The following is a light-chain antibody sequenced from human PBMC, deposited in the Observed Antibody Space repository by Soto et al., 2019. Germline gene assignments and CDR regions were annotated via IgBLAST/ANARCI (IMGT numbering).Light chain of an antibody. CDR3: MQALQTPLT. Sequence: DIVMTQSPLSLPVTPGAPASISCRSSQSLLQSNGNNYLDWYLQNPGQSPQLLIYLGSNRASGVPDRCSGSGSGTDFTLKISRVEAEDVGVYYCMQALQTPLTFGQGTRLEIK. V-gene: IGKV2-28*01. CDR1: QSLLQSNGNNY. CDR2: LGS. J-gene: IGKJ5*01.